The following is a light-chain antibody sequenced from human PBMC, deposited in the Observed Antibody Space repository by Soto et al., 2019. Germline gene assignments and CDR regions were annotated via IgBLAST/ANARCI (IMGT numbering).Light chain of an antibody. CDR3: QQYNSWPLT. J-gene: IGKJ4*01. Sequence: EIVMTQSPASLSVSPGERATPSCRASQSVSSNLAWYQQKPGQPPRLLIYDISTRATGIPTRFSGSGSGTECTLTISSLQSEDVAVYYCQQYNSWPLTLGGGTKVDIK. CDR1: QSVSSN. V-gene: IGKV3D-15*01. CDR2: DIS.